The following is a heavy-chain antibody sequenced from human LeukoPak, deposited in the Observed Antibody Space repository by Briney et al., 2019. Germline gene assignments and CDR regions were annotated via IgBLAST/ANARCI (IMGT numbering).Heavy chain of an antibody. CDR3: ARTAITINTYNWFDP. CDR2: ISYDGSYK. Sequence: GGSLRLSCAASGFTFSSYGMHWVRQAPGKGLEWVAVISYDGSYKYYAESVKGRFTISRDNSKNTLFLQMNSLKVEDTGIYYCARTAITINTYNWFDPWGQGALVTVSS. CDR1: GFTFSSYG. V-gene: IGHV3-30*19. J-gene: IGHJ5*02. D-gene: IGHD3-10*01.